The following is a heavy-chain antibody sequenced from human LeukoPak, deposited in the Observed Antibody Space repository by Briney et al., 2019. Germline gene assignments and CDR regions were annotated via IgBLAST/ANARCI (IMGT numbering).Heavy chain of an antibody. CDR3: ARERYSGSYYDS. V-gene: IGHV3-72*01. J-gene: IGHJ4*02. Sequence: GGSLRLFCSVSGFTFSDRYMDWVRQAPGKGLEWVGRSRNKANSYTTEYAASVRGRFTISRDDSKNSLYLQMNSLKTEDTAVYYCARERYSGSYYDSWGQGTQVTVSS. CDR1: GFTFSDRY. CDR2: SRNKANSYTT. D-gene: IGHD1-26*01.